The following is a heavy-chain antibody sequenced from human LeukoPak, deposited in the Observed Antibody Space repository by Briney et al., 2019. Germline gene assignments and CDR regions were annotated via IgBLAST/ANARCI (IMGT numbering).Heavy chain of an antibody. J-gene: IGHJ4*02. CDR1: GDSISSGGYY. V-gene: IGHV4-31*03. CDR3: ANSGNTWGFDY. Sequence: SGTLSLTCTVSGDSISSGGYYWSWIRQHPGKGLEWIGYIYYSGSTYYNPSLKSRVTISVDTSKNQFSLKLSSVTAADTAVYYCANSGNTWGFDYWGQGTLVTVSS. D-gene: IGHD5-12*01. CDR2: IYYSGST.